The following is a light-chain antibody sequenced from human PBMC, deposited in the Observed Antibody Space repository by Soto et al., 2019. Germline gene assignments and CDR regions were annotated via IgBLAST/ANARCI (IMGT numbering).Light chain of an antibody. Sequence: DIQMTQSPSTLSASVGDRVSITGRASQSISSWLAWYQQKPGKAPKLLIYDASSLESGVPSRFSGSGSGTEFTLTISSLQPDDFATYYCQQYNSYSPITFGQGTRLENK. V-gene: IGKV1-5*01. CDR1: QSISSW. CDR3: QQYNSYSPIT. J-gene: IGKJ5*01. CDR2: DAS.